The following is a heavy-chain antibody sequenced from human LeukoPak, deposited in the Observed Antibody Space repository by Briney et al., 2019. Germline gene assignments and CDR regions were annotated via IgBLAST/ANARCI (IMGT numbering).Heavy chain of an antibody. CDR1: GGSISSYY. V-gene: IGHV4-59*01. Sequence: PSETLSLTCTVSGGSISSYYWSWIRQPPAKGLEWIGYIYYSGSTNYNPSLKSRVTISVDTSKNQFSLKLSSVTAADTAVYYCARVVVVVAASVEGGWFDPWGQGTLVTVSS. CDR3: ARVVVVVAASVEGGWFDP. D-gene: IGHD2-15*01. J-gene: IGHJ5*02. CDR2: IYYSGST.